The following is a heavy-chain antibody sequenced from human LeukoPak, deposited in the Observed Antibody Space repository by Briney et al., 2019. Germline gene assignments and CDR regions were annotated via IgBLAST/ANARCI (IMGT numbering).Heavy chain of an antibody. V-gene: IGHV4-59*05. D-gene: IGHD1-26*01. Sequence: SETLSLTCTVSGGSISSYYWSWIRQPPGKGLEWIGSIYYSGSTYYNPSLKSRVTISVDTSKNQFSLKLSSVTAADTAVYYCARHRVSWGATDWFDPWGQGTLVTVSS. J-gene: IGHJ5*02. CDR1: GGSISSYY. CDR2: IYYSGST. CDR3: ARHRVSWGATDWFDP.